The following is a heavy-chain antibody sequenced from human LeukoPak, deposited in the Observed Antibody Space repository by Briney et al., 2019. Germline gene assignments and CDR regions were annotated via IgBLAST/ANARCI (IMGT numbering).Heavy chain of an antibody. Sequence: ASVKVSCKVSGYTLTELSMHWVRQAPGKGLEWMGGFDPEDGETIYAQKFQGRVTMTEDTSTDTAYMGLSNLRSEGTAVYYCATSHGSGSPVDYWGQGTLVTVSS. J-gene: IGHJ4*02. D-gene: IGHD1-26*01. CDR1: GYTLTELS. V-gene: IGHV1-24*01. CDR2: FDPEDGET. CDR3: ATSHGSGSPVDY.